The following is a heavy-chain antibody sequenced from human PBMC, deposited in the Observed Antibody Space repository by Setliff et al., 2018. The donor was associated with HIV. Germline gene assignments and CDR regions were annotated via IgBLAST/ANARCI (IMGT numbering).Heavy chain of an antibody. V-gene: IGHV4-4*07. CDR3: ARKGSSSRSQEYFYDF. Sequence: SETLSLTCTVSGGSISSYYWSWIRQPAGKGLEWIGRIYTSGSTNYNPSLKSRVTISVDTSKNQFSLKLSSVTAADTAVYYCARKGSSSRSQEYFYDFWGQGTLVTVS. D-gene: IGHD6-13*01. CDR2: IYTSGST. CDR1: GGSISSYY. J-gene: IGHJ4*02.